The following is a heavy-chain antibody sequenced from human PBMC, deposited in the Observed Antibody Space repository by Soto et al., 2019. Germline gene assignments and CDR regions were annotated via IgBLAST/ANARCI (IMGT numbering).Heavy chain of an antibody. CDR1: GFPFTNAW. J-gene: IGHJ4*01. CDR3: TTDSRTTLPENRFDY. D-gene: IGHD1-26*01. CDR2: VKSKTDGGSS. Sequence: EVQLVESGGGLVKPGGSLRLSCVASGFPFTNAWINWVRQVPGKGLEWVGRVKSKTDGGSSDYAAAVKGRFAVSRDDSRNIVYLQMSSLKIEDTGVYYCTTDSRTTLPENRFDYWGHGTQVTVSS. V-gene: IGHV3-15*07.